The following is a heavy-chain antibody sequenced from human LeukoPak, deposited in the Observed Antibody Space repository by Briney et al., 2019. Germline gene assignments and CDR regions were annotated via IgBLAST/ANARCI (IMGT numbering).Heavy chain of an antibody. Sequence: KPSETLSLTCAVYGGSFSGYYWSWIRQPPGKGLEWIGEINHSGSTNYNPSLKSRVTISVDTSKNQFSLKLSSVTAADTAVYYCARGKFDSSGYYPYHFDYWGQGTLVTVSS. D-gene: IGHD3-22*01. V-gene: IGHV4-34*01. J-gene: IGHJ4*02. CDR3: ARGKFDSSGYYPYHFDY. CDR1: GGSFSGYY. CDR2: INHSGST.